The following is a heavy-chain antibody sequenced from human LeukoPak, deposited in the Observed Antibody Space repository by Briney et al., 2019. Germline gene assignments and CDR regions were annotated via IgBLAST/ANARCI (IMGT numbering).Heavy chain of an antibody. D-gene: IGHD3-10*01. CDR1: GFTFRNYW. J-gene: IGHJ4*02. Sequence: PGGSLRLSCAASGFTFRNYWMTWVRQSPGKGLEWVAIIKPDGSYKYHVDSVKGRFTISRDNAKNSLYLQMSSLRAEDTAVYYCARGGHRQKEFWGQGTLVTVSS. CDR3: ARGGHRQKEF. V-gene: IGHV3-7*01. CDR2: IKPDGSYK.